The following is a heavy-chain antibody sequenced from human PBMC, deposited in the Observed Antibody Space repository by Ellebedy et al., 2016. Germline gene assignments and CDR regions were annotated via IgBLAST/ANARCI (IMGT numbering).Heavy chain of an antibody. CDR1: EFTFSDAW. V-gene: IGHV3-15*01. J-gene: IGHJ4*02. Sequence: GESLKISCTASEFTFSDAWMSWVRQAPGKGLEWVGRIKTKPHAGTTDYAAPVKGRFTISRDDSKNTLYLQMNSLKTEDTAIYYCTTDPGGWELRNYWGQGTLVTVSS. D-gene: IGHD1-26*01. CDR3: TTDPGGWELRNY. CDR2: IKTKPHAGTT.